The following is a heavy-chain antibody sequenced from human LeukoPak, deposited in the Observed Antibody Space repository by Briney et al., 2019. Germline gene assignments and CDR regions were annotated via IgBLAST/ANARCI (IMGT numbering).Heavy chain of an antibody. Sequence: PSETLSLTCAVYGGSFSGYYWSWIRQPPGKGLEWIGEINHSGSTNYNPSLKSRVTISVDTSKNQFSLKLSSVTAADTAVYYCARIRYFDRKIDYWGQGTLVTVSS. J-gene: IGHJ4*02. D-gene: IGHD3-9*01. CDR2: INHSGST. CDR1: GGSFSGYY. V-gene: IGHV4-34*01. CDR3: ARIRYFDRKIDY.